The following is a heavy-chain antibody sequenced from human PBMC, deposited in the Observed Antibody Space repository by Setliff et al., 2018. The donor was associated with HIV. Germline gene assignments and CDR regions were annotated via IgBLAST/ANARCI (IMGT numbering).Heavy chain of an antibody. CDR2: ISWNSGSI. CDR1: GFTFDDYA. Sequence: SCAASGFTFDDYAMHWVRQAPGKGLEWVSGISWNSGSIGYADSVKGRFTISRDNAENSLYLQMNSLRDEDTAVYYCARDPTIFGVVNYYYYMDVWGKGTTVTVSS. CDR3: ARDPTIFGVVNYYYYMDV. J-gene: IGHJ6*03. D-gene: IGHD3-3*01. V-gene: IGHV3-9*01.